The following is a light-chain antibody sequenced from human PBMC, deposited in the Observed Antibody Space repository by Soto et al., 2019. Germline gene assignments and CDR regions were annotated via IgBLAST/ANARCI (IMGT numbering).Light chain of an antibody. CDR2: AAS. CDR3: QQTFSAPSIT. Sequence: DIQMTQSPSTLSASVGDRVTITCRASHDISSYLAWYQQKPGTAPKLLIYAASTLQSGVPSRFSGSRSGTDFTLTISSLHPEDVANYYCQQTFSAPSITFGQGTRLEIK. V-gene: IGKV1-39*01. J-gene: IGKJ5*01. CDR1: HDISSY.